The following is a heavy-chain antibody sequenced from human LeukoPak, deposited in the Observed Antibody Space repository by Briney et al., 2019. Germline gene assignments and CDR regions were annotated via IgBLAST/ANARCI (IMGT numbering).Heavy chain of an antibody. CDR2: IRSKANSYAT. CDR3: TRRGPYDSSGYYEV. J-gene: IGHJ4*02. CDR1: GFTFSGSA. Sequence: GGSLRLSCAASGFTFSGSAMHWVRQASGKGLEWVGGIRSKANSYATAYAASVKGRFTISRDDSKNTAYLQMNSLKTEDTAVYYCTRRGPYDSSGYYEVRGQGTLVTVSS. V-gene: IGHV3-73*01. D-gene: IGHD3-22*01.